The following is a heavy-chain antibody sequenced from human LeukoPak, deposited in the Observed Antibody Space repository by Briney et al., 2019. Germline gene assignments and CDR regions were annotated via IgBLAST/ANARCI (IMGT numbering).Heavy chain of an antibody. CDR1: GFTFSSYT. Sequence: GGSLRLSCAASGFTFSSYTMNWVRQAPGKGLEWVSSISSDGSIYYADPVKGRFTISRDNAKSSLFLQMNSLRAEDTAVYYCARVPEYMDLLILYSTTPDCWGQGTLVTVSS. V-gene: IGHV3-69-1*01. J-gene: IGHJ4*02. D-gene: IGHD3-9*01. CDR2: ISSDGSI. CDR3: ARVPEYMDLLILYSTTPDC.